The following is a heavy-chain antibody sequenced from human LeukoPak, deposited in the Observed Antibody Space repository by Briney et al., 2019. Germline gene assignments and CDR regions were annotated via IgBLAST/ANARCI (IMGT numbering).Heavy chain of an antibody. Sequence: GGSLRLSCTASGFTFSSYAMSWVRQAPGKWLEWVSVIYSGGSTYYADSGKGRFTISRDNSKNTLYLQMNSLRAEETAVYYCAREGYCSGGSCHWYFDLWGRGTLVTVSS. CDR1: GFTFSSYA. V-gene: IGHV3-53*01. D-gene: IGHD2-15*01. CDR2: IYSGGST. J-gene: IGHJ2*01. CDR3: AREGYCSGGSCHWYFDL.